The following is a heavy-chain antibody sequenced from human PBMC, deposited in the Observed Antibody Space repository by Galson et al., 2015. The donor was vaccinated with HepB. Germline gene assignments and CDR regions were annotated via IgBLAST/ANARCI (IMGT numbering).Heavy chain of an antibody. D-gene: IGHD3-3*01. CDR2: INPNTGGT. Sequence: SVKVSCKASGYTFTDYYLHWVRQAPGQGLEWMGWINPNTGGTNYAQTFEGRVTMTRDTSISTAYMEMRTLRSDDTAVYYCARAGRFLEVLHYWGQGTLVTVSS. V-gene: IGHV1-2*02. J-gene: IGHJ4*02. CDR1: GYTFTDYY. CDR3: ARAGRFLEVLHY.